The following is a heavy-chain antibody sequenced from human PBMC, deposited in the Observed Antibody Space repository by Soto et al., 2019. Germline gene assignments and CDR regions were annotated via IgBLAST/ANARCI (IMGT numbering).Heavy chain of an antibody. CDR2: INPNSGGT. V-gene: IGHV1-2*04. CDR1: GYTFTGYY. J-gene: IGHJ5*02. Sequence: QVQLVQSGAEVKNPGASVKVSCKASGYTFTGYYMHWVRQAPGQGLEWMGCINPNSGGTNYAQKFQGWVAITRAPAISTAYMELSRLRSDDTDVYYWARGVPRSAAPSGGWFDPWGQGTLVTVS. CDR3: ARGVPRSAAPSGGWFDP. D-gene: IGHD6-13*01.